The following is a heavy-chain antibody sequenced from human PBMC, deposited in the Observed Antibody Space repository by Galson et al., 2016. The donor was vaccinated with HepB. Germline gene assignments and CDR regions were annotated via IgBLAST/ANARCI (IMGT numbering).Heavy chain of an antibody. V-gene: IGHV3-74*01. Sequence: SLRLSCAASGFTFNTYWLGWVRQGPGKGLVWVSRINSDGSTTTYADSVKGRFTISRDNAKKTLYLQMNSQRGEDTAVYYCAREAKLAAPDYYGMDVWGQGTTVTVSS. J-gene: IGHJ6*02. CDR3: AREAKLAAPDYYGMDV. CDR2: INSDGSTT. D-gene: IGHD6-13*01. CDR1: GFTFNTYW.